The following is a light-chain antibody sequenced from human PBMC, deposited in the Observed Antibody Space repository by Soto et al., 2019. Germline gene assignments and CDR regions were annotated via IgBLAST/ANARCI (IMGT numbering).Light chain of an antibody. CDR1: SSDVGSYNY. CDR2: DVS. J-gene: IGLJ2*01. Sequence: QSALTQPASVSGSPGQSITISCTGTSSDVGSYNYVSWYQQHPGKAPKLMIYDVSNRPSGVSNRFSGSKSGNTASLTISGLQAEDEADYYCSSYTSSSTVVFGGGTKPPS. V-gene: IGLV2-14*01. CDR3: SSYTSSSTVV.